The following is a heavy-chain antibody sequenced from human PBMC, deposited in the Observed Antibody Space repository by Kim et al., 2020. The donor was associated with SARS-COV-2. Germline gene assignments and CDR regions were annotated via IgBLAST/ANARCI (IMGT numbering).Heavy chain of an antibody. J-gene: IGHJ4*02. CDR1: GGSISSYY. Sequence: SETLSLTCTVSGGSISSYYWSWIRQPPGKGLEWIGYIYYSGSTNYNPSLKSRVTISVDTSKNQFSLKLSSVTAADTAVYYCAQGPTAYYFDYWGQGTLVTVSS. CDR2: IYYSGST. CDR3: AQGPTAYYFDY. V-gene: IGHV4-59*13.